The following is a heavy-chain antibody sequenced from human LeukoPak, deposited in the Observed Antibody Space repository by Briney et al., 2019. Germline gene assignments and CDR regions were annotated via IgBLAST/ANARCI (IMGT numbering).Heavy chain of an antibody. CDR1: GYTFTNYY. D-gene: IGHD6-13*01. V-gene: IGHV1-46*01. J-gene: IGHJ6*02. Sequence: ASVKVSCKASGYTFTNYYIHWVRQAPGQGLEWMGIINPSGGSTSYAQKFQGRVTITADESTSTAYMELSSLRSEDTAVYYYARVLEMSSSWYTLYVWGQGTTVTVSS. CDR3: ARVLEMSSSWYTLYV. CDR2: INPSGGST.